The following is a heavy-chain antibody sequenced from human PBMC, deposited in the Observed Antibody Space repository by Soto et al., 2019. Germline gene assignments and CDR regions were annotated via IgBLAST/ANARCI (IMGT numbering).Heavy chain of an antibody. CDR3: ARPARPPYIDLDI. J-gene: IGHJ3*02. CDR2: IYPGDSDT. D-gene: IGHD2-2*02. Sequence: GESLKISCKGSGYSFTSYWIGWVRQMPGKGLEWMGIIYPGDSDTRYGPSFQGQVTISADKSISTAYLQWSSLKASDTAMYYCARPARPPYIDLDIWGQGTMVTVSS. V-gene: IGHV5-51*01. CDR1: GYSFTSYW.